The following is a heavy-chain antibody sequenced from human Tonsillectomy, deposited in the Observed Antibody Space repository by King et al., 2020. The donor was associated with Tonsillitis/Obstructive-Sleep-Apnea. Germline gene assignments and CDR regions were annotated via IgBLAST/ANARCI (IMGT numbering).Heavy chain of an antibody. CDR2: IYPGDSDT. Sequence: VQLVQSGAEVKKPGESLKISCKGSGYSFTRYWIGWVRQMPGKGLEWMGIIYPGDSDTRYSPSFQGQVTISVDKSISTAYLQWSSLKASDTAIYYCARLGYCSSTSCSWAFDIWGQGTMVTVSS. CDR1: GYSFTRYW. D-gene: IGHD2-2*01. CDR3: ARLGYCSSTSCSWAFDI. V-gene: IGHV5-51*01. J-gene: IGHJ3*02.